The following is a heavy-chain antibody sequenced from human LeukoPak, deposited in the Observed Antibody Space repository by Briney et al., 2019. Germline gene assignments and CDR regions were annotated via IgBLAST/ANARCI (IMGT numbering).Heavy chain of an antibody. CDR2: ISGSGGST. V-gene: IGHV3-23*01. CDR1: GFTFSSYA. D-gene: IGHD2-2*01. CDR3: ARVGSTSCYDY. J-gene: IGHJ4*02. Sequence: GGSLRLSCAASGFTFSSYAMSWVRQAPGKGLEWVSAISGSGGSTYYADSVKGRFTISRDNAKNSLYLQMNSLRAEDTAVYYCARVGSTSCYDYWGQGTLVTVSS.